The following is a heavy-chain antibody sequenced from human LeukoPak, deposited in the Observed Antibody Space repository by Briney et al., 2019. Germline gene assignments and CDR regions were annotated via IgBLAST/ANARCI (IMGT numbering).Heavy chain of an antibody. CDR3: ARRRAEGGSNGHYNWFDP. CDR1: GDSINAYY. CDR2: IYFSGTT. J-gene: IGHJ5*02. D-gene: IGHD6-13*01. Sequence: SETLSLTCTVSGDSINAYYWGWIRQPPGKGLEWLGYIYFSGTTKYNPSLESRVTISVDTSKNQFSLKLSSVTAADTAVYYCARRRAEGGSNGHYNWFDPWGQGILVTVSS. V-gene: IGHV4-59*08.